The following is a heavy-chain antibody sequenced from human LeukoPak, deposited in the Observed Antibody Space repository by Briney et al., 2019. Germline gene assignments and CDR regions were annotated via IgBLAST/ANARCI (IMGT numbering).Heavy chain of an antibody. J-gene: IGHJ3*02. CDR2: IYYGGST. Sequence: PSESLTLTCTASGFIISSYYMRWIRQRPGKGLVWIAHIYYGGSTTYNPPLNSRIAISADTSKTQFSLKLSSVTAADTAVYYCARDSLTTNAFDIWGQGTMVTVSS. D-gene: IGHD4-11*01. CDR3: ARDSLTTNAFDI. V-gene: IGHV4-59*01. CDR1: GFIISSYY.